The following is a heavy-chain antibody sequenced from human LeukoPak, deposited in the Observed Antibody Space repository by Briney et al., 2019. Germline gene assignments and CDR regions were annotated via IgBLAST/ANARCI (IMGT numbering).Heavy chain of an antibody. Sequence: PSETLSLTCTVSGYSISSGYYWGWIRQPPGKGLEWIGSIYHSGSTYYNPSLKSRVTISVDTSKNQFSLKLSSVTAADTAVYYCARKRYTYYYGSGSWFYFDYWGQGTLVTVSS. CDR2: IYHSGST. J-gene: IGHJ4*02. CDR3: ARKRYTYYYGSGSWFYFDY. CDR1: GYSISSGYY. D-gene: IGHD3-10*01. V-gene: IGHV4-38-2*02.